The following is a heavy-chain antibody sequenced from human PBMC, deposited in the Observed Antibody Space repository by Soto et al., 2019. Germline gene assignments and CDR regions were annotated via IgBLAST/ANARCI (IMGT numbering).Heavy chain of an antibody. CDR3: AKGGRYFSSTSCYYGMDV. J-gene: IGHJ6*02. D-gene: IGHD2-2*01. Sequence: EVQLLESGGGLVQPGGSLRLSCAASGFTFSSYAMSWVRQAPGKGLEWVSAISGSGGSTYYADSVKGRFTISRDNSKNTLYLQMNSLRAEDTAVYYCAKGGRYFSSTSCYYGMDVWGQGTTVTVSS. V-gene: IGHV3-23*01. CDR1: GFTFSSYA. CDR2: ISGSGGST.